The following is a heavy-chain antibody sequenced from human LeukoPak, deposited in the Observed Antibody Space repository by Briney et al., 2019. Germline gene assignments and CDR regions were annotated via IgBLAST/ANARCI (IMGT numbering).Heavy chain of an antibody. D-gene: IGHD6-13*01. CDR3: ARGSAYSSSCYLGPYYYYYGMDV. Sequence: SETLSLTCTVSGGSISSYYWSWIRQPPGKGLEWIGYIYYSGSTNYNPPLKSRVTISVDTSKNQFSLKLSSVTAADTAVYYCARGSAYSSSCYLGPYYYYYGMDVWGQGTTVTVSS. CDR2: IYYSGST. J-gene: IGHJ6*02. CDR1: GGSISSYY. V-gene: IGHV4-59*13.